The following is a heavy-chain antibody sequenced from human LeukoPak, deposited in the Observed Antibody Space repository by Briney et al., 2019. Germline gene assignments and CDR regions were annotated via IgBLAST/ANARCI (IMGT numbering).Heavy chain of an antibody. Sequence: GGSLRLSCAASGFTLSSSGMNWVRQAPGKGLEWVSSIVSSSSYIYYADSVKGRFTISRDNAKNSLYLQMNSLRAEDTAVYYCARARVGATRDYFDYWSQGTLVTVSS. D-gene: IGHD1-26*01. CDR2: IVSSSSYI. V-gene: IGHV3-21*01. J-gene: IGHJ4*02. CDR3: ARARVGATRDYFDY. CDR1: GFTLSSSG.